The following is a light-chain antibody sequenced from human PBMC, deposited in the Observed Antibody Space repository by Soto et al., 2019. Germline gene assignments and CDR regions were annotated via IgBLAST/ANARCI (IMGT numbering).Light chain of an antibody. CDR1: QSVSSNH. Sequence: DNVFTQSPGTLFFSPGEKATLSCRASQSVSSNHLAWYQQKPGQAPRLLIYGGSSRATGIPVRFSGSGSETDFTLTITRLEPEDFAVYYCQQYSSSRTFGQGTKVDIK. CDR2: GGS. J-gene: IGKJ1*01. CDR3: QQYSSSRT. V-gene: IGKV3-20*01.